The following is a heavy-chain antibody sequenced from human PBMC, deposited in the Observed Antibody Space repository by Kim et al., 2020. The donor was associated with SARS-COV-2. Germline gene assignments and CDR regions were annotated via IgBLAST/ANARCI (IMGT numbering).Heavy chain of an antibody. CDR1: GGSISSSSYY. Sequence: SETLSLTCTVSGGSISSSSYYWGWIRQPPGKGLEWIGSIYYSGSTYYNPSLKSRVTISVDTSKNQFSLKLSSVTAADTAVYYCARDSSSWPNWFDPWGQGTLVTVSS. J-gene: IGHJ5*02. V-gene: IGHV4-39*07. D-gene: IGHD6-13*01. CDR3: ARDSSSWPNWFDP. CDR2: IYYSGST.